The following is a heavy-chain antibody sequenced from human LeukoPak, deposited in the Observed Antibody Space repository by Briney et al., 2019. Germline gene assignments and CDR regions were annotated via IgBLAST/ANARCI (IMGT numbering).Heavy chain of an antibody. CDR3: ATDRRVVVPAAADAFDI. J-gene: IGHJ3*02. D-gene: IGHD2-2*01. V-gene: IGHV1-46*01. Sequence: ASVKVSCKASGYTFTSYYMHWVRQAPGQGLEWMGIINPSGGSTSYAQKFQGRVTMTEDTSTDTAYMELSSLRSEDTAVYYCATDRRVVVPAAADAFDIWGQGTMVTVSS. CDR1: GYTFTSYY. CDR2: INPSGGST.